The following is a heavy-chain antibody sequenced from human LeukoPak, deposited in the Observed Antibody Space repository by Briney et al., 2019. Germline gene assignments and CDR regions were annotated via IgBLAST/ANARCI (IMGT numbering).Heavy chain of an antibody. CDR1: GFXFSNYG. CDR3: ARGPETSTLPDY. V-gene: IGHV3-33*01. Sequence: GGSLRLSCAASGFXFSNYGMHWVRQAPGKGLEWVAVIWYDGSNKYYADSVKGRFTISRDNSKNTLYLQMNSLRGEDTAVYYCARGPETSTLPDYRGQGTPVTVSS. J-gene: IGHJ4*02. D-gene: IGHD5/OR15-5a*01. CDR2: IWYDGSNK.